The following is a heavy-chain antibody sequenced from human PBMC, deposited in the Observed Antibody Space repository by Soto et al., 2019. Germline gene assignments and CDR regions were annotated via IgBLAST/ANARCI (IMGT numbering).Heavy chain of an antibody. J-gene: IGHJ5*02. V-gene: IGHV4-61*01. CDR2: IYNSGTT. CDR1: GGSVSSVNYY. Sequence: PSETLSLTCTVSGGSVSSVNYYWSWIRQPPGRGLEWIGYIYNSGTTKYNPSLKSRVIISVDTSKNQLSLKLSSVTAADTAVYYCARVSMSTVSWGFDPWGQGTLVTVSS. D-gene: IGHD4-4*01. CDR3: ARVSMSTVSWGFDP.